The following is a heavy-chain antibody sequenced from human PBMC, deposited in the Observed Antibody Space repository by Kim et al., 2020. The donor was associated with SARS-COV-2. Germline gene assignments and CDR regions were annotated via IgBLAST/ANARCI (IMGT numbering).Heavy chain of an antibody. D-gene: IGHD4-17*01. J-gene: IGHJ5*02. CDR3: ARDLPPTVTTRWFDP. V-gene: IGHV1-3*01. CDR1: GYTFTNFA. CDR2: INAGNGNT. Sequence: ASVKVSCKASGYTFTNFALHWVRQAPGQRLEWMGWINAGNGNTKYSQKFQGRVTITRDTSATTAYMELSSLTSEDTAVYYCARDLPPTVTTRWFDPWGQGTLVTVSS.